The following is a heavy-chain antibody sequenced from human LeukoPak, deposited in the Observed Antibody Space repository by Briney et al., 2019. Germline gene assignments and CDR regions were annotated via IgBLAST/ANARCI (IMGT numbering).Heavy chain of an antibody. CDR1: GGSISSYY. CDR2: IYYSGST. J-gene: IGHJ4*02. V-gene: IGHV4-59*12. D-gene: IGHD6-13*01. CDR3: ARVREQQLVDFDY. Sequence: SETLSLTCTVSGGSISSYYWSWIRQPAGKGLEWIGYIYYSGSTNYNPSLKSRVTISVDTSKNQFSLKLSSVTAADTAVYYCARVREQQLVDFDYWGQGTLVTVSS.